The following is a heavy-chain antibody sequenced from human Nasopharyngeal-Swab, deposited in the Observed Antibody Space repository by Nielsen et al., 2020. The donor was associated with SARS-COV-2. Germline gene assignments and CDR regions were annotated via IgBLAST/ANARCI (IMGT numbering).Heavy chain of an antibody. CDR3: ASDLAYCGGDCYGNAFDI. J-gene: IGHJ3*02. CDR1: GFTFSDYY. V-gene: IGHV3-11*04. Sequence: GESLKISCAASGFTFSDYYMSWIRQAPGKGLGWVSYISSSGSTIYYADSVKGRFTISRDNAKNSLYLQMNSLRAEDTAVYYCASDLAYCGGDCYGNAFDIWGQGTMVTVSS. D-gene: IGHD2-21*02. CDR2: ISSSGSTI.